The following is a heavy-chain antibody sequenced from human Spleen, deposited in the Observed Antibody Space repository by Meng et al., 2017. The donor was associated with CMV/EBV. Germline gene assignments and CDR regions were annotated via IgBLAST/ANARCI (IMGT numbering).Heavy chain of an antibody. J-gene: IGHJ4*02. CDR1: GFIFSDHY. Sequence: GESLKISCAASGFIFSDHYLDWVRQTPGKGLEWVGLSRNKANRYTTEYAASVKGRFTVSRDESKNSLYLQMNRLKTEDTAVDYCVRGYNSFDSWGQGTRVTVSS. CDR2: SRNKANRYTT. CDR3: VRGYNSFDS. D-gene: IGHD1-1*01. V-gene: IGHV3-72*01.